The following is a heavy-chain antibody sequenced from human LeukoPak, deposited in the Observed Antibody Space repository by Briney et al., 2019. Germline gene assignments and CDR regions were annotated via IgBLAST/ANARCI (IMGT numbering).Heavy chain of an antibody. CDR2: ISSNGGST. J-gene: IGHJ4*02. D-gene: IGHD2-21*01. CDR3: ARGIPQTGVMLDY. Sequence: GGSLRLSCAASGFTFSHYAMHWVRQAPGKGLEYVSAISSNGGSTYYADSVKGRVTISRDNSNNTLYLQMNSLRAEDTAVYYCARGIPQTGVMLDYWGQGTLVTVPS. CDR1: GFTFSHYA. V-gene: IGHV3-64*04.